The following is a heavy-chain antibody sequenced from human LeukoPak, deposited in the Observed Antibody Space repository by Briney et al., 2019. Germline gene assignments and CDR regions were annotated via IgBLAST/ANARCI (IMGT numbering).Heavy chain of an antibody. CDR1: GFTLSSYW. V-gene: IGHV3-74*01. J-gene: IGHJ4*02. CDR2: INSDGSST. CDR3: ATPGGSGSYLAFDY. D-gene: IGHD1-26*01. Sequence: GGSLRLSCAASGFTLSSYWMHWVRQAPGKGLVRVSRINSDGSSTSYADSVKGRFTISRDNAKNTLYLQMNSLRAEDTAVCYCATPGGSGSYLAFDYWGQGTLVTVSS.